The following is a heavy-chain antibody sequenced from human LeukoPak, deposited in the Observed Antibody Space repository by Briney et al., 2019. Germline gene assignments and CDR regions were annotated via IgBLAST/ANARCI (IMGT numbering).Heavy chain of an antibody. CDR3: ARVFTFGAFDI. V-gene: IGHV3-21*01. CDR1: GFTFSSYS. J-gene: IGHJ3*02. CDR2: ISSSSSYI. D-gene: IGHD2/OR15-2a*01. Sequence: GGSLRLPCAASGFTFSSYSMNWVRRAPGKGLEWVSSISSSSSYIYYADSVKGRFTISRDNAKNSLYLQMNSLRAEDTAVYYCARVFTFGAFDIWGQGTMVTVSS.